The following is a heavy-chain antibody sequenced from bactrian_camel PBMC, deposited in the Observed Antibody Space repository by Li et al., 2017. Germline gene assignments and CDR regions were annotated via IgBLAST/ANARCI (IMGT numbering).Heavy chain of an antibody. J-gene: IGHJ4*01. CDR1: GMKYDTYC. D-gene: IGHD1*01. Sequence: HVQLVESGGGSVEAGGSLRLSCVVSGMKYDTYCVGWFRQTLGNEREGVATMYTGGRATYYADAVQGRFTISRDNAKNTLYLQLNSLKTEDTAIYYCAADKTPREVRGGRCWGNYRGQGTQVTVS. CDR3: AADKTPREVRGGRCWGNY. V-gene: IGHV3S1*01. CDR2: MYTGGRAT.